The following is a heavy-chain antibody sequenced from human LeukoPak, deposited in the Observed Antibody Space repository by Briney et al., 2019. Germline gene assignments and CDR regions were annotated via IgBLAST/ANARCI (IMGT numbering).Heavy chain of an antibody. D-gene: IGHD4-17*01. J-gene: IGHJ4*02. CDR1: GGSISSYY. V-gene: IGHV4-59*01. CDR3: ARKMTTVTSFDY. CDR2: IYYSGST. Sequence: TSETLSLTCTVSGGSISSYYWSWIRQPPGKGLEWIGYIYYSGSTNYNPSLKSRVTISVDTSKNQLPLKLSSVTAADTAVYYCARKMTTVTSFDYWGQGTLVTVSS.